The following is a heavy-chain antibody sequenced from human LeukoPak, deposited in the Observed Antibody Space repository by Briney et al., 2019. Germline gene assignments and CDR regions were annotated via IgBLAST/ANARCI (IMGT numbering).Heavy chain of an antibody. V-gene: IGHV5-51*01. CDR3: ARRGSRDGYNHDWYFDL. D-gene: IGHD5-24*01. J-gene: IGHJ2*01. CDR2: IYPGDSDT. Sequence: GESLKISCKGSGYSFTSYWIGWVRQMPGKGLEWMGIIYPGDSDTRYSPSFQGQVTISADKSISTAYLQWSSLKASDTAMYYCARRGSRDGYNHDWYFDLWGRGTLVTVSS. CDR1: GYSFTSYW.